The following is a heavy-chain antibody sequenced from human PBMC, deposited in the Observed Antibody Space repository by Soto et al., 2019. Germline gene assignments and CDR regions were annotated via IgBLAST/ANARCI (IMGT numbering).Heavy chain of an antibody. CDR3: ARAQAHYYGSGSYSGLDY. J-gene: IGHJ4*02. V-gene: IGHV4-34*01. CDR2: INHSGST. D-gene: IGHD3-10*01. Sequence: QVQLQQWGAGLLKPSETLSLTCAVYGGSFSGYYWSWIRQPPGKGLEWIGEINHSGSTNYNPSLKSRVTISVDTSKNQFSLKLSSVTAADTAVYYCARAQAHYYGSGSYSGLDYWGQGTLVTVSS. CDR1: GGSFSGYY.